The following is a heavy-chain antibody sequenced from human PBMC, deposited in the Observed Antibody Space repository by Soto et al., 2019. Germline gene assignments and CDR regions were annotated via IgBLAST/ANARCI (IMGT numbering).Heavy chain of an antibody. CDR3: ARLRLRFDAFDL. D-gene: IGHD2-15*01. Sequence: QVQLVQSGAEVKKPGASVKVSCKASGYTFTGYFIHWVRQAPGQGLVWMGWISPNSGGTNYAQKFQGRVSMTRDTSISTAYMELSRLRSDDTAVYYCARLRLRFDAFDLWGQGTLVTVSS. V-gene: IGHV1-2*02. J-gene: IGHJ3*01. CDR2: ISPNSGGT. CDR1: GYTFTGYF.